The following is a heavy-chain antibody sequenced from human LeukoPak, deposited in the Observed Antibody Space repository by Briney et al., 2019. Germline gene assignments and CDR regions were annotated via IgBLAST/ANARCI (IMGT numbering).Heavy chain of an antibody. D-gene: IGHD6-13*01. CDR3: AKTFRGSSWYRAFDI. CDR2: ISYDGSNK. V-gene: IGHV3-30-3*02. Sequence: GRSLRLSCAASGFTFSSYAMHWVRQAPGKGLEWVAVISYDGSNKYYADSVKGRFTISRDNSKNTLYLQVNSLRAEDTAVYYCAKTFRGSSWYRAFDIWGQGTMVTVPS. CDR1: GFTFSSYA. J-gene: IGHJ3*02.